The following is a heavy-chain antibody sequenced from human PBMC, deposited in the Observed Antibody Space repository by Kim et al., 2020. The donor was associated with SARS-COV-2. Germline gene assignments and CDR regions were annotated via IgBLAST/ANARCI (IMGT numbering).Heavy chain of an antibody. CDR3: ARDRSPLDYYDSSGYYYYYYGMDV. CDR2: IIPIFGTA. J-gene: IGHJ6*02. Sequence: SVKVSCKSSGGTFSSYAISWVRQAPGQGLEWMGGIIPIFGTANYAQKFQGRVTITADESTSTAYMELSSLRSEDTAVYYCARDRSPLDYYDSSGYYYYYYGMDVWGQGTTVTVSS. CDR1: GGTFSSYA. V-gene: IGHV1-69*13. D-gene: IGHD3-22*01.